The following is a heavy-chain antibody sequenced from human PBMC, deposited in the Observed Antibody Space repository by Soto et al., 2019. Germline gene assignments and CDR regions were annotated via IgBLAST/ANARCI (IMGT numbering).Heavy chain of an antibody. CDR2: ISDSGNT. Sequence: SETLSLTCTVSGDSVSSGDYYWSWIRQPPGKGLEWIGHISDSGNTNYNPSLKSRVTISSDTSKNQFSLKLRSVATADTAVYYCARDRPRTIYKSDWYYYGMDVWGPGTTVTVFS. J-gene: IGHJ6*02. CDR1: GDSVSSGDYY. V-gene: IGHV4-61*08. D-gene: IGHD2-21*02. CDR3: ARDRPRTIYKSDWYYYGMDV.